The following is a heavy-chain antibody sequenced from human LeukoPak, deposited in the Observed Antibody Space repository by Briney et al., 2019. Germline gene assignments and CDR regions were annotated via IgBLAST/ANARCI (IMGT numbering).Heavy chain of an antibody. CDR2: ISSSGSTI. D-gene: IGHD1-26*01. V-gene: IGHV3-11*01. CDR3: ARDYSGSYPDAFDI. J-gene: IGHJ3*02. CDR1: GFTFSDYY. Sequence: GGSLRLSCAASGFTFSDYYMSWIRQAPGKGLEWVSYISSSGSTIYYADSVKGRFTISRDSAKNSLYLQMNSLRAEDTAVYYCARDYSGSYPDAFDIWGQGTMVTVSS.